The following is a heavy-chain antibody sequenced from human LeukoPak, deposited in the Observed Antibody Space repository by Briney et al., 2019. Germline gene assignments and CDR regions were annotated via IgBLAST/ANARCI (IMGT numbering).Heavy chain of an antibody. D-gene: IGHD4-17*01. Sequence: ASVKVSCKASGGTFSSYAISWVRQAPGQGLEWMGGIIPIFGTANYAQKFQGRVTMTRDTSISTAYMELSRLRSDDTAVYYCARFYGWYYFDYWGQGTQVTVSS. CDR3: ARFYGWYYFDY. CDR2: IIPIFGTA. V-gene: IGHV1-69*05. J-gene: IGHJ4*02. CDR1: GGTFSSYA.